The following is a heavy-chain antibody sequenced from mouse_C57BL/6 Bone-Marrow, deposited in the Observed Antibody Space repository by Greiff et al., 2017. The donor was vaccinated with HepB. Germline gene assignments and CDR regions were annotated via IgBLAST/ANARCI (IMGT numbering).Heavy chain of an antibody. V-gene: IGHV1-78*01. D-gene: IGHD1-1*01. CDR3: ARSYYYGSSYENYFDY. CDR2: IYPRDGST. J-gene: IGHJ2*01. Sequence: VQLQQSDAELVKPGASVKISCKVSGYTFTDHTIHWMKQRPEQGLEWIGYIYPRDGSTKYNEKFKGKATLTADKSSSTAYMQLNSLTSEDSAVYFCARSYYYGSSYENYFDYWGQGTTLTVSS. CDR1: GYTFTDHT.